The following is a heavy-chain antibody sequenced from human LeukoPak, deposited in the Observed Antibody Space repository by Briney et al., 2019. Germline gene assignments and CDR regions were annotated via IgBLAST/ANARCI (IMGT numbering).Heavy chain of an antibody. Sequence: SETLSLTCAVYGGSFSGYYWSWIRQPPGKGLEWIGEINDRGSTNYNPSLRSRVTISVDTSMNQFSLKMRSVTAADTADYYCARGLWFGESRPYYYDYWGQGNLVTVST. J-gene: IGHJ4*02. V-gene: IGHV4-34*01. CDR1: GGSFSGYY. CDR3: ARGLWFGESRPYYYDY. CDR2: INDRGST. D-gene: IGHD3-10*01.